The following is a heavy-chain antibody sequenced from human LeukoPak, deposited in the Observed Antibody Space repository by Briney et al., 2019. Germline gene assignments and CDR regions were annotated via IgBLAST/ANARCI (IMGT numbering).Heavy chain of an antibody. CDR2: IYYSGST. Sequence: SETLSLTCTVSGGSISSYYWSWIRQPPGKGLEWIGYIYYSGSTNCNPSLKSRVTISVDTSKNQFSLKLSSVTAADTVVYYCARALTPCGGDCYSGYYFDYWGQGTLVTVSS. CDR1: GGSISSYY. D-gene: IGHD2-21*02. J-gene: IGHJ4*02. CDR3: ARALTPCGGDCYSGYYFDY. V-gene: IGHV4-59*01.